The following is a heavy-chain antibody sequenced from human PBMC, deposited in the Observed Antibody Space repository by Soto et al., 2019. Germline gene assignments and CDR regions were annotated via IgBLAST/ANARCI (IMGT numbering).Heavy chain of an antibody. J-gene: IGHJ6*02. V-gene: IGHV3-30-3*01. CDR3: ARDYYRFNSGYGFSMDV. Sequence: PGGSLRLSCAGSGYTFSSYAMHWVRQAPGKGLEWVAVISYDGSNKYYADSVKGRFTISRDNSKNTLYLQMNSLRAEDTAVYYCARDYYRFNSGYGFSMDVWGQGTTVTVSS. CDR2: ISYDGSNK. CDR1: GYTFSSYA. D-gene: IGHD5-12*01.